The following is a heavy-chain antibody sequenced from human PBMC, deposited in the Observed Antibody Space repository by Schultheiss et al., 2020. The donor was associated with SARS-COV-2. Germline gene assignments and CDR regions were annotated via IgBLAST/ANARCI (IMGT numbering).Heavy chain of an antibody. CDR3: TAGGSYYPH. D-gene: IGHD1-26*01. CDR2: IRSKTDGGTT. V-gene: IGHV3-15*01. CDR1: GFIFSTYA. J-gene: IGHJ4*02. Sequence: GGSLRLSCVTSGFIFSTYAMSWVRQAPGKGLEWVGRIRSKTDGGTTDYAAPVKGRSTISRDDSKNTLYLQMKSLKTEDTAVYYCTAGGSYYPHWGQGTLVTVSS.